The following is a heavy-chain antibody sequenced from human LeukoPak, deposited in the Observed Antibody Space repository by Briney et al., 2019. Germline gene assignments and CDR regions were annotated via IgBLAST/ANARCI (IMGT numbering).Heavy chain of an antibody. D-gene: IGHD3-9*01. CDR2: MNPNSDNA. Sequence: ASVKVSCKASGYTFTSYDINWVRQATGQGLEWMGWMNPNSDNAGYAQKFQGRVTMTRNTSISTAYPELSSLRSEDTAVSYCARGRRESTYYDILTGYYKYNWFDPWGQGTLVTVSS. J-gene: IGHJ5*02. CDR3: ARGRRESTYYDILTGYYKYNWFDP. V-gene: IGHV1-8*01. CDR1: GYTFTSYD.